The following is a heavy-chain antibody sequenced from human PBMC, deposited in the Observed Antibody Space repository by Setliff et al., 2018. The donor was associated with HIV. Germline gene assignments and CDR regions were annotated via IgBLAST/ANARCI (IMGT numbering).Heavy chain of an antibody. CDR2: INHSGST. V-gene: IGHV4-34*01. J-gene: IGHJ6*02. CDR3: ASRDRPRIAAAGQKGGGYYYYYYGMDV. Sequence: SETLSLTCAVYGGSFSGYYWSWIRQPPGKGLEWIGEINHSGSTNYNPSLKSRVTISVDTSKNQFSLKLSSVTAADTAVYYRASRDRPRIAAAGQKGGGYYYYYYGMDVWGQGTTVTVSS. D-gene: IGHD6-13*01. CDR1: GGSFSGYY.